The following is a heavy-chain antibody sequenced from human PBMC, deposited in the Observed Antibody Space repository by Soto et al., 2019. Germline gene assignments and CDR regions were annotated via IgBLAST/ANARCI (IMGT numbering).Heavy chain of an antibody. V-gene: IGHV4-39*01. CDR1: GGSISSSSYY. D-gene: IGHD1-7*01. Sequence: QLQLQESGPGLVKPSETLSLTCTVSGGSISSSSYYWGWIRQPPGKGLEWIGNIYYSGSTYYNPSLKSRVTISLDTSTNQFSLKLNSVTAADTAVYYCGTGTTDSWGQGTLVTVFS. J-gene: IGHJ4*02. CDR2: IYYSGST. CDR3: GTGTTDS.